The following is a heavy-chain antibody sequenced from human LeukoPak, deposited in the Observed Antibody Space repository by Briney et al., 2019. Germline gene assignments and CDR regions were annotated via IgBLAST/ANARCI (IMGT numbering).Heavy chain of an antibody. V-gene: IGHV1-8*03. CDR2: MNPNSGNK. Sequence: ASVKVSCKASGYILPSYDINWVRQATGQGLEWMGWMNPNSGNKRYAQKLQGRITITRNTSISTAYMELSSLRSEDTAVYYCARGPGTVTYYYYYYYMDVWGKGTTVTVSS. J-gene: IGHJ6*03. D-gene: IGHD4-17*01. CDR3: ARGPGTVTYYYYYYYMDV. CDR1: GYILPSYD.